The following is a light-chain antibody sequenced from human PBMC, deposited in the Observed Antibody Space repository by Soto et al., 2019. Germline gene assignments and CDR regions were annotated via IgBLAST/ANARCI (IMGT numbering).Light chain of an antibody. J-gene: IGLJ3*02. Sequence: QSVLTQPASVSGSPGQSITISCTGTTSDIGNNEYVSWYQQHPGKAPQLIIYEVVNRPSGVPNRFSVSKSGNTASLTISGLQAEDEADYYCSSYTPTTWVFGGGTKVTVL. CDR2: EVV. V-gene: IGLV2-14*01. CDR3: SSYTPTTWV. CDR1: TSDIGNNEY.